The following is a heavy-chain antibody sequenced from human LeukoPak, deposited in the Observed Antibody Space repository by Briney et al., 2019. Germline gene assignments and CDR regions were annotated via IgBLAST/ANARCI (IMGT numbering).Heavy chain of an antibody. J-gene: IGHJ4*02. CDR1: RYTFTGYY. V-gene: IGHV7-4-1*02. Sequence: ASVKVSCKTSRYTFTGYYMHWVRQAPGQGLEWMGWINTNTGNPTYAQGFTGRFVFSLDTSDNTAYLQISSLQAEDTAVYYCASFFCTSGLCYYLDYWGQGTLVTVSS. D-gene: IGHD2-8*01. CDR3: ASFFCTSGLCYYLDY. CDR2: INTNTGNP.